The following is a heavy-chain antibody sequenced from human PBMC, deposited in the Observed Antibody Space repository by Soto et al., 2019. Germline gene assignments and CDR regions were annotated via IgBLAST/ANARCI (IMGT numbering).Heavy chain of an antibody. CDR1: GFTFSSDA. CDR3: AKVAPYCSSTTCYIDY. Sequence: GGSLRLSCAASGFTFSSDAMSWVRQAPGHGLGWVSTISGSGGNKHYADSVKGRFTISRDNSKNTVYLQMNSLRAEDTGVYYCAKVAPYCSSTTCYIDYWGQGTLVTVSS. J-gene: IGHJ4*02. D-gene: IGHD2-2*01. V-gene: IGHV3-23*01. CDR2: ISGSGGNK.